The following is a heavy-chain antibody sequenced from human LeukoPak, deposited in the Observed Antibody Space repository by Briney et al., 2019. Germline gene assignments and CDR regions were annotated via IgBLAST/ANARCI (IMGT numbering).Heavy chain of an antibody. CDR2: KKQDGSEK. Sequence: GGSLRLSCAASGFTFSSYWMSWVRQAPGKGLEWVANKKQDGSEKYYVDSVKGRFTISRDNAKNSLYLQMNSLRAEDTAVYYCARADSDIVVVPAGFFMDVWGKGTTVTVSS. CDR3: ARADSDIVVVPAGFFMDV. D-gene: IGHD2-2*01. J-gene: IGHJ6*03. CDR1: GFTFSSYW. V-gene: IGHV3-7*01.